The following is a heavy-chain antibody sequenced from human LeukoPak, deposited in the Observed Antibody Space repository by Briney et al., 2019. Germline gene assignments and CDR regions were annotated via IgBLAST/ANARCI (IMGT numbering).Heavy chain of an antibody. CDR2: INPNSGGT. J-gene: IGHJ4*02. CDR1: GYTFTGYY. CDR3: ARGTTSPMIVVVNPFDY. Sequence: ASVKVSCKASGYTFTGYYMNWVRQAPGQGLEWMGRINPNSGGTNYAQKFQGRVTMTRDTSISTAYMELSRLRSDDTAVYYCARGTTSPMIVVVNPFDYWGQGTLVTVSS. D-gene: IGHD3-22*01. V-gene: IGHV1-2*06.